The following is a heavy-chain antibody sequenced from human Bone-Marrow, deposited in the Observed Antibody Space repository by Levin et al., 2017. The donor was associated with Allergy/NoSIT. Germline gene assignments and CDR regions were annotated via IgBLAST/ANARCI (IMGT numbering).Heavy chain of an antibody. D-gene: IGHD1-7*01. CDR2: MSGSGGRT. J-gene: IGHJ4*02. V-gene: IGHV3-23*01. CDR1: GFTFSRYA. Sequence: GGSLRLSCAASGFTFSRYAMAWVRQAPGQGLEWVSGMSGSGGRTVYADSVKGRFTISRDNSKNIMYLQMNSLRVEDTALYYCAREDNWNYDYWGQGTLVTVST. CDR3: AREDNWNYDY.